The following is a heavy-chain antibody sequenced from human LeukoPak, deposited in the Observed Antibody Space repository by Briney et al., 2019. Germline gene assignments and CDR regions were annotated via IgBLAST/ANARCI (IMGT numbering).Heavy chain of an antibody. CDR3: ARGTSGDDSSGYPTLYYFDY. CDR1: GGTFSSYA. J-gene: IGHJ4*02. CDR2: IIPILGIA. D-gene: IGHD3-22*01. Sequence: GSSVKVSCKASGGTFSSYAISWVRQAPGQGLEWMGRIIPILGIANYAQKFQGRVTITADKSTSTAYMELSSLRSEDTAVYYCARGTSGDDSSGYPTLYYFDYWGQGTLVTASS. V-gene: IGHV1-69*04.